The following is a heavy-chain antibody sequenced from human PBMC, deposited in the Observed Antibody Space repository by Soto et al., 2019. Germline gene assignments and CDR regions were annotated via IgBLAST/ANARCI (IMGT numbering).Heavy chain of an antibody. CDR2: ISSNGGST. V-gene: IGHV3-64*01. CDR1: GFTFSSYA. Sequence: EVQLVESGGGLVQPGGSLRLSCAASGFTFSSYAMHWVRQAPGKGLEYVSAISSNGGSTYYANSVKGRFTISRDNSKNTLYIQRGGLRAEDMAVYYCARGNHDYGDYGTHDYWCQGTLVTVSS. CDR3: ARGNHDYGDYGTHDY. J-gene: IGHJ4*02. D-gene: IGHD4-17*01.